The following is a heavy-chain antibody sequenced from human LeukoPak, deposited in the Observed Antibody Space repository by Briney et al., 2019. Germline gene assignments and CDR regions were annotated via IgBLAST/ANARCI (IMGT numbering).Heavy chain of an antibody. V-gene: IGHV4-34*01. J-gene: IGHJ3*02. D-gene: IGHD6-13*01. CDR3: ARATRYSSSWYLMAPAFDI. CDR2: INHSGST. CDR1: GGSISSYF. Sequence: SETLSLTCTVSGGSISSYFWSWIRQPPGKGLEWIGEINHSGSTNYNPSLKSRVTISVDTSKNQFSLKLSSVTAADTAVYYCARATRYSSSWYLMAPAFDIWGQGTMVTVSS.